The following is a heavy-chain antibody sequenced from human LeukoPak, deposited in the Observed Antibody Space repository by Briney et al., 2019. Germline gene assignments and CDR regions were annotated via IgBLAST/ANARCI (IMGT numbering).Heavy chain of an antibody. V-gene: IGHV4-59*01. CDR2: IYYGGST. J-gene: IGHJ5*02. CDR1: GGSISSYY. CDR3: ARVDSGCLPTCSGGWFDP. Sequence: ASETLSLTCTVSGGSISSYYWSWIRQPPGKGLEWIGYIYYGGSTNYNPSLKSRVTISVDTSKNQFSLKLSSVTAADTAVYYCARVDSGCLPTCSGGWFDPWGQGTLVTVSS. D-gene: IGHD5-12*01.